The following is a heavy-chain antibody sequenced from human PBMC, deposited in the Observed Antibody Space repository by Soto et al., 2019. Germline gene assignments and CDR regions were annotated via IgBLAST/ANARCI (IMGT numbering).Heavy chain of an antibody. Sequence: GGSLKISCMGSGYKVSTWHNFTSYWIAWVRQMPGEGLEWMGIIYPGDSDTRYSPSFQGQVTISADKSISTAYLQWSSLKASDTAIYYCARTAAAGKYYYGVDVWGQGTTVTVSS. CDR2: IYPGDSDT. J-gene: IGHJ6*02. CDR3: ARTAAAGKYYYGVDV. CDR1: GYKVSTWHNFTSYW. D-gene: IGHD6-13*01. V-gene: IGHV5-51*01.